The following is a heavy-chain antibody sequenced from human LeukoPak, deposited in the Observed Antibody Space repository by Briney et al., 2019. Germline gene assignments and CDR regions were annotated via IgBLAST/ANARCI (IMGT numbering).Heavy chain of an antibody. Sequence: ASVKVSCKASGYTFTCYYMHWVRQAPGQGLEWMGWINPNSGGTNYAQKFQGRVTMTRDTSISTAYMELSRLRSDDTAVYYCARDYYGSGSYRTLGYWGQGTLVTVSS. D-gene: IGHD3-10*01. CDR2: INPNSGGT. CDR3: ARDYYGSGSYRTLGY. CDR1: GYTFTCYY. J-gene: IGHJ4*02. V-gene: IGHV1-2*02.